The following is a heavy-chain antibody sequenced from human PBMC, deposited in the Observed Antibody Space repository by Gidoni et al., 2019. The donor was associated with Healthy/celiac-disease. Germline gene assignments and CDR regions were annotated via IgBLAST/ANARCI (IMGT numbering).Heavy chain of an antibody. Sequence: QVQLVQSGAEVKKPGSSVTVSCQASGCTFSSFAISWVRQAPGQGLEWMGGIIPIFGTANYAQKFQGRVTITADESTSTAYMELSSLRSEDTAVYYCAREVYSSSSVYYYYGMDVWGQGTTVTVSS. CDR2: IIPIFGTA. CDR3: AREVYSSSSVYYYYGMDV. CDR1: GCTFSSFA. D-gene: IGHD6-6*01. J-gene: IGHJ6*02. V-gene: IGHV1-69*01.